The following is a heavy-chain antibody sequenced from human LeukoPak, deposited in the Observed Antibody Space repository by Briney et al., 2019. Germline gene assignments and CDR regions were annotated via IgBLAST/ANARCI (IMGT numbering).Heavy chain of an antibody. V-gene: IGHV1-2*02. CDR2: INPNSGGT. Sequence: ASVKVSCKASGYTFTGYYMHWVRQAPGQGLEWMGWINPNSGGTIYAQKFQGRVTMTRDTSISTAYMELSRLRSDDTAVYYCARGRYGDYHYGMDVWGQGTTVTVSS. CDR3: ARGRYGDYHYGMDV. J-gene: IGHJ6*02. CDR1: GYTFTGYY. D-gene: IGHD4-17*01.